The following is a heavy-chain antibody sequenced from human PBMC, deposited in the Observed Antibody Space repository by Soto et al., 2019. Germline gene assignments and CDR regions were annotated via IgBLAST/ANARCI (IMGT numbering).Heavy chain of an antibody. D-gene: IGHD6-19*01. V-gene: IGHV1-18*01. CDR1: GYTFTTSG. Sequence: ASVKVSCKASGYTFTTSGFSWVRQAPGQGLEWLAYINVYDGHTRYAQKFQGRVTLTTDTSTTTAYMELSSLRSEDTAVYFCVRDEQWLLDYWGQGTLVTVSS. CDR3: VRDEQWLLDY. CDR2: INVYDGHT. J-gene: IGHJ4*02.